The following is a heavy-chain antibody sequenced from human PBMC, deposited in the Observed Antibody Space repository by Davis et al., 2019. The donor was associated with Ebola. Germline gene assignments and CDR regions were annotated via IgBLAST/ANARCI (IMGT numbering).Heavy chain of an antibody. CDR3: AIAYCGGDCYSSTRQFDY. J-gene: IGHJ4*02. CDR2: INPCRIT. V-gene: IGHV4-34*01. Sequence: PGGSLRLSCVVSGGAFSGHYWTWIRQPPANSLVFFGEINPCRITNYNSTLKSRVTISVDMSKSQVSLELTSVTAADTAVYYCAIAYCGGDCYSSTRQFDYWGQGNLVAVSS. CDR1: GGAFSGHY. D-gene: IGHD2-21*02.